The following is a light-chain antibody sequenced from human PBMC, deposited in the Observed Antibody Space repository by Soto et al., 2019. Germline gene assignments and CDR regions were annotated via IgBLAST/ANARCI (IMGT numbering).Light chain of an antibody. CDR1: QSVSSN. Sequence: EIVISQCPTTLSVSHGERATLSCRASQSVSSNLAWYQQKPGQAPRLLIYGASTRATGIPARFSGSGSGTEFTLTISSLQSEDFAVYYCQQYNNWPTWTFGKGTK. CDR2: GAS. CDR3: QQYNNWPTWT. J-gene: IGKJ1*01. V-gene: IGKV3-15*01.